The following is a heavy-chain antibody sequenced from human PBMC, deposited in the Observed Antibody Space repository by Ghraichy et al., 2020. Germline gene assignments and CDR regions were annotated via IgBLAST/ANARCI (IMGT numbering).Heavy chain of an antibody. CDR3: ARRSEPQDYYYYYMDV. CDR1: GGSISSYY. Sequence: SQTLSLTCTVSGGSISSYYWSWIRQPPGKGLEWIGYIYYSGSTNYNPSLKSRVTISVDTSKNQFSLKLSSVTAADTAVYYCARRSEPQDYYYYYMDVWGKGTTVTVSS. V-gene: IGHV4-59*08. J-gene: IGHJ6*03. CDR2: IYYSGST.